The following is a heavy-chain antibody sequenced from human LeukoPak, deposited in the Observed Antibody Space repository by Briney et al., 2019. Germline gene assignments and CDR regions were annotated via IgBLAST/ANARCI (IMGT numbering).Heavy chain of an antibody. CDR1: GGSFSGYY. CDR3: ARHRFASPLDS. J-gene: IGHJ4*02. D-gene: IGHD2-21*01. Sequence: SETLSLTCAVYGGSFSGYYWSWIRQPPGKGLEWIGYIFYTGDSNHNPSFKSRVSISLDTSKDQISLKLSSVTAADTAVYYCARHRFASPLDSWGQGTLVTVPS. V-gene: IGHV4-59*08. CDR2: IFYTGDS.